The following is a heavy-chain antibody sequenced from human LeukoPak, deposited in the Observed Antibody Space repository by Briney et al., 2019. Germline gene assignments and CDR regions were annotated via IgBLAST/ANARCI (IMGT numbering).Heavy chain of an antibody. Sequence: GGSLRLYCAGSGFIFNNYAMHWVRQPPGKGLEWVSGISWNSGSIDYADSVKGRFTISRDNAKNSLYLQMNSLRVEDTAFYYCAKDNRRHYTSGPNPDSLHWGQGALVTVSS. CDR3: AKDNRRHYTSGPNPDSLH. D-gene: IGHD6-19*01. CDR2: ISWNSGSI. J-gene: IGHJ4*02. V-gene: IGHV3-9*01. CDR1: GFIFNNYA.